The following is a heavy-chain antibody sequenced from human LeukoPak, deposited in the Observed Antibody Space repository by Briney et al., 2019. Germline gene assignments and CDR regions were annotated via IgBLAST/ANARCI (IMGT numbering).Heavy chain of an antibody. CDR3: ATSSHSGWQAGVDY. D-gene: IGHD6-19*01. Sequence: PGGSLRLSCAASGFTFDDYGMGWVRQPPGKGLEWVSGINWSGASTGYVASVKGRFTISRDNAKNSLYLQMNSLRAGDTALYYCATSSHSGWQAGVDYWGQGTLVTVSS. CDR1: GFTFDDYG. J-gene: IGHJ4*02. V-gene: IGHV3-20*04. CDR2: INWSGAST.